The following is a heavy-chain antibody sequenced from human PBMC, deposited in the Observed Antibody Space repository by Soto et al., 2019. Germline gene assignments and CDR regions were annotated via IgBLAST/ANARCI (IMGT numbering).Heavy chain of an antibody. CDR2: ISGTGANT. CDR3: ATSRFCTSSSCYGREGGY. J-gene: IGHJ4*02. V-gene: IGHV3-23*01. CDR1: GFTFSSYA. Sequence: GGSLRLSCAASGFTFSSYAMSWVRQVPGKGLEWVSAISGTGANTCYADSVKGRFTISRDNSKNTLYLRMNSLRADDAAVYYCATSRFCTSSSCYGREGGYWGQGTLVTVSS. D-gene: IGHD2-2*01.